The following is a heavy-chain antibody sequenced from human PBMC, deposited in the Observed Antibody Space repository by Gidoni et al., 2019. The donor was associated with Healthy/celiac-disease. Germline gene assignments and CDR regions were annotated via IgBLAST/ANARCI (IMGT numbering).Heavy chain of an antibody. J-gene: IGHJ5*02. D-gene: IGHD3-3*01. Sequence: QLQLVQSGAEVKKPGASVKVSCTASGYTFTSYGISWVRQAPGQGLEWMGGISAYKGNKNYAQKLQGRVTMTTDTSTRTGYMELRSLRADDTAGYYCARDFWSGYERPNWFDPWGQGTLVTVSS. V-gene: IGHV1-18*01. CDR3: ARDFWSGYERPNWFDP. CDR1: GYTFTSYG. CDR2: ISAYKGNK.